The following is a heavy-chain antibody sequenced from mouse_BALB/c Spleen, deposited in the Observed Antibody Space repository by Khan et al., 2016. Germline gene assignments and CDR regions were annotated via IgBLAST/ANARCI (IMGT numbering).Heavy chain of an antibody. CDR3: ARDYYGIDYFGV. CDR2: ITSSGST. V-gene: IGHV3-2*02. J-gene: IGHJ1*01. D-gene: IGHD1-1*01. CDR1: GNSITSAYA. Sequence: EVQLQESRPGPVKPSQSPSPTCTVTGNSITSAYAWNCIRQFPGNRLEWPGYITSSGSTTYNPSLTSRIPITRATAHNQFFLHLNSVTAEDTAPFYWARDYYGIDYFGVWGAGTTVTVSS.